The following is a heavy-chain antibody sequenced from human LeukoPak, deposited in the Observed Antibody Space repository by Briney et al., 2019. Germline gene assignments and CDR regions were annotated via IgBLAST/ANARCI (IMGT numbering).Heavy chain of an antibody. D-gene: IGHD3-10*01. CDR1: GGSISSDNSY. Sequence: SETLSLTCTVSGGSISSDNSYWSWIRQPPGKGLEWIGTVYYSGITYYNPSLKSRVTISVDTSKNQFSLKLSSVTAADTAVYYCARRLVRGVIIIEFDCWGQGTLVTVSS. V-gene: IGHV4-39*01. CDR2: VYYSGIT. CDR3: ARRLVRGVIIIEFDC. J-gene: IGHJ4*02.